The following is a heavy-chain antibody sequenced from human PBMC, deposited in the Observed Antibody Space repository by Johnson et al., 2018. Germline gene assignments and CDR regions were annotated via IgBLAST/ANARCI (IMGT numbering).Heavy chain of an antibody. D-gene: IGHD3-22*01. CDR2: VSSRSGYI. J-gene: IGHJ6*02. CDR3: ARDHGGLTYYYGMDV. V-gene: IGHV3-21*01. Sequence: VQLVQSGGGLVKPGGSLRLSCAASGFTFSSYRMNWVRQAPGKGLEWVSSVSSRSGYIYYEDSVKGRFTISRDNAKNSLYLQMNSLRAEDTAIYYCARDHGGLTYYYGMDVWGQGTTVTVYS. CDR1: GFTFSSYR.